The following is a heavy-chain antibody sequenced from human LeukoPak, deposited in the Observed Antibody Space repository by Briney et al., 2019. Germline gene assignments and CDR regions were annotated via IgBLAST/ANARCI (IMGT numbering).Heavy chain of an antibody. CDR3: ARPEKSGYSPYVIDI. D-gene: IGHD3-3*01. Sequence: GGSLTLSCAASGFTFSSYSMNWVRQAPGKGLEWVSYISPSSTIMYYADSVRGRFTISRDNAKNSLYLQMNSLRAEDTAVYYCARPEKSGYSPYVIDIWGRGTMVTVSS. V-gene: IGHV3-48*01. J-gene: IGHJ3*02. CDR1: GFTFSSYS. CDR2: ISPSSTIM.